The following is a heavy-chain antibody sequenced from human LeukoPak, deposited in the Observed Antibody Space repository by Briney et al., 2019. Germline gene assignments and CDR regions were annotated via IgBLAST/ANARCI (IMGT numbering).Heavy chain of an antibody. Sequence: SETLSLTCAVYGGSFSGYYWSWIRQPPGKGLEWIGEINHSGSTNYNPSLKSRVTISVDTSKNQFSLKLSSVTAADTAVYYCAWTRGGTRYSSSPPCDYWGQGTLVTVSS. D-gene: IGHD6-13*01. CDR1: GGSFSGYY. CDR3: AWTRGGTRYSSSPPCDY. CDR2: INHSGST. J-gene: IGHJ4*02. V-gene: IGHV4-34*01.